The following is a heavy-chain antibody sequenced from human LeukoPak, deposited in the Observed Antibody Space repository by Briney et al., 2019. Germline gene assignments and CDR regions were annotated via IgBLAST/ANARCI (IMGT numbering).Heavy chain of an antibody. V-gene: IGHV3-48*03. D-gene: IGHD2-2*01. Sequence: GSLRLSCAASGFTFSSYEMNWVRQAPGKGLEWVSYISSSGSTIYYADSVKGRFTISRDNAKNSLYLQMNGLRAEDTAVYYCARFPRGVVPAASDYFDYWGQGTLVTVSS. CDR1: GFTFSSYE. CDR2: ISSSGSTI. J-gene: IGHJ4*02. CDR3: ARFPRGVVPAASDYFDY.